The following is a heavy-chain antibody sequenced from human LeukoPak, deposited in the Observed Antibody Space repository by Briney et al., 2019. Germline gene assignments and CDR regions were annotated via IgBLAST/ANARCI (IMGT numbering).Heavy chain of an antibody. V-gene: IGHV5-51*01. CDR1: GFSFTNYW. CDR3: AGHSFDTVDAFDV. J-gene: IGHJ3*01. D-gene: IGHD2-2*02. CDR2: IYPGDSDT. Sequence: GESLKSSCKASGFSFTNYWIGWVRQMPGKGLEWMGIIYPGDSDTRYSPSFQGQVTISADKSSSTAYLQWRSLKASDTAMYYCAGHSFDTVDAFDVWGQGTIVIVSA.